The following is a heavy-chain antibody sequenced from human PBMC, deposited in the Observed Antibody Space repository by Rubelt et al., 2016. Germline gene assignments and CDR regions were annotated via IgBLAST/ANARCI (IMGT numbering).Heavy chain of an antibody. D-gene: IGHD5-18*01. J-gene: IGHJ4*02. CDR3: ARHPTALDIYYFDY. CDR1: GASISSRSYF. CDR2: TQYSGST. V-gene: IGHV4-39*01. Sequence: QLQLQESGPGLVKPSETLSLTCTVSGASISSRSYFWGWIRQPPGKGLEWIGSTQYSGSTSYNAVRKGRATISVDTSKNQFSLKLSSVTAADTAVYYCARHPTALDIYYFDYWGQGTLVTVSS.